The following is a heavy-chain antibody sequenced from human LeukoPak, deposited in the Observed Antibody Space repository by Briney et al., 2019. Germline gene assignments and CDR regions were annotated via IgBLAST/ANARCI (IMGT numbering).Heavy chain of an antibody. Sequence: SETLSLTCTISGGSISSYYWSWIRQPPGKGLEWIGYIYYTGSTNHNPSLKSRVTISVDTSKNQFSPKLSSVTAADTAVYYCARLAPTYYYDSSGYWDYWGQGTLVTVSS. J-gene: IGHJ4*02. CDR3: ARLAPTYYYDSSGYWDY. CDR1: GGSISSYY. D-gene: IGHD3-22*01. V-gene: IGHV4-59*12. CDR2: IYYTGST.